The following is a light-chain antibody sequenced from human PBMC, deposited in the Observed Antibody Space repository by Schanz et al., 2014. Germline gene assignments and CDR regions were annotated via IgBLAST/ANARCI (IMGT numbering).Light chain of an antibody. J-gene: IGKJ5*01. V-gene: IGKV2-28*01. CDR2: LGS. CDR3: MQPLETPPIT. CDR1: QSLLDSDDGDTY. Sequence: DILMTQTPLSLPVTPGEPASISCRSSQSLLDSDDGDTYLDWYLQKPGQSPQLLIYLGSNRASGVPDRFSGSGSGTDFTLAISRVEAEDVGVYYCMQPLETPPITFGQGTRLEIK.